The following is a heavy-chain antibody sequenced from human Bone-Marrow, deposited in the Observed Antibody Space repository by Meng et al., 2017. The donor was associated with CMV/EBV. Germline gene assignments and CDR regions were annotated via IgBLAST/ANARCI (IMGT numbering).Heavy chain of an antibody. CDR2: IYYSGST. CDR1: GGSISSSSYY. CDR3: ASRGGGYYDFWSGYWAEYFQH. D-gene: IGHD3-3*01. J-gene: IGHJ1*01. Sequence: SETLCLTCTVSGGSISSSSYYWGWIRRPPGKGLEWIGSIYYSGSTYYNPSLKSRVTISVDTSKNQFSLKLSSVTAADTAVYYCASRGGGYYDFWSGYWAEYFQHWGQGTRVTVSS. V-gene: IGHV4-39*01.